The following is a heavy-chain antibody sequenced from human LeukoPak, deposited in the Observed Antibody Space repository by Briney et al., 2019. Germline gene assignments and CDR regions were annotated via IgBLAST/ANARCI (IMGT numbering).Heavy chain of an antibody. D-gene: IGHD4-17*01. J-gene: IGHJ4*02. CDR1: GFTFSSYA. Sequence: PGGSLRLSCAASGFTFSSYAMSWVRQAPGKGLEWVSAISGSGGSTYYADSVKGRFTISRDNAKNSLYLQMNSLRAEDTAVYYCARDARGDYLFDYWGQGTLVTVSS. CDR3: ARDARGDYLFDY. CDR2: ISGSGGST. V-gene: IGHV3-23*01.